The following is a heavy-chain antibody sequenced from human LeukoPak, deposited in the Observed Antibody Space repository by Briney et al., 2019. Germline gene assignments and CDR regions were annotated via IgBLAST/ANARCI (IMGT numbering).Heavy chain of an antibody. D-gene: IGHD3-10*01. J-gene: IGHJ6*03. CDR3: ARGRMARGVHAGYYYYMDV. V-gene: IGHV1-2*02. CDR1: GYTFTGYY. Sequence: VASVKVSCKASGYTFTGYYMHWVRQAPGQGLEWMGWINPNSGGTNYAQKFQGRVTMTRDTSISTAYMELSRLRSDDTAVYYCARGRMARGVHAGYYYYMDVWGKGTTVTVSS. CDR2: INPNSGGT.